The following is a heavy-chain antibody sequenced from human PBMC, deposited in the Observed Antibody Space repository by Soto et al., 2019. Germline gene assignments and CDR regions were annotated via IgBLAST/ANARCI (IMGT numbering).Heavy chain of an antibody. CDR2: IYHSGST. CDR3: ASYYGLSRAFDY. V-gene: IGHV4-4*02. D-gene: IGHD3-10*01. CDR1: GGSISSSTW. Sequence: QVQLQESGPGLVKPSGTLSLTCAVSGGSISSSTWWGWVRKPPGRGLEWIGEIYHSGSTNYNPSLKSRVTISVDKSKNQFSLKLSSVTAADTAVYYCASYYGLSRAFDYWGQGTLVTVSS. J-gene: IGHJ4*02.